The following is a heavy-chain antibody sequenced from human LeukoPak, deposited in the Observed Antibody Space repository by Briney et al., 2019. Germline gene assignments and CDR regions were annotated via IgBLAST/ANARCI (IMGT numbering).Heavy chain of an antibody. CDR1: GGSISSYY. CDR2: IYYSGST. CDR3: ARGTTVTREFDY. Sequence: PSETLSLTCTVSGGSISSYYWSWLRQPPGKGLEWIGYIYYSGSTNYNPSLKSRVTISVDTSKKQFSLKLSSVTAADTAVYYCARGTTVTREFDYWGQGTQVTVSS. V-gene: IGHV4-59*01. J-gene: IGHJ4*02. D-gene: IGHD4-17*01.